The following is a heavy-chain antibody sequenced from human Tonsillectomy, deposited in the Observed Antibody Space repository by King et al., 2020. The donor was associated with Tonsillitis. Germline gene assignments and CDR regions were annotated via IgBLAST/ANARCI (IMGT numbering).Heavy chain of an antibody. Sequence: QLQESGPGLVKPSETLSLTCTVSGGSISSYYWSWIRQPPGKGLKWIGYIYYSVSTNYNPSLKSRVTISVDTSKNQFSMKLSSVTAAETAVYYCARDRGDYYDSSGYYYVGAFDIWGPGTMVTVSS. J-gene: IGHJ3*02. CDR3: ARDRGDYYDSSGYYYVGAFDI. CDR1: GGSISSYY. D-gene: IGHD3-22*01. V-gene: IGHV4-59*01. CDR2: IYYSVST.